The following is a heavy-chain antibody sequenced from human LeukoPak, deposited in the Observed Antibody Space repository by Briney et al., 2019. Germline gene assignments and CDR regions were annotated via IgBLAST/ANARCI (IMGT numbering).Heavy chain of an antibody. V-gene: IGHV3-33*01. CDR1: GFTFSSYG. D-gene: IGHD3-10*01. CDR2: IWYDGSNK. J-gene: IGHJ3*02. CDR3: ARRFGDDAFDI. Sequence: GGSLRLSCAASGFTFSSYGMHWVRQAPGKGLEWVAVIWYDGSNKYYTDSVKGRFPISRDNSKNTLNLQMNSLRAEDTAVYYCARRFGDDAFDIWGQGTVVTVSS.